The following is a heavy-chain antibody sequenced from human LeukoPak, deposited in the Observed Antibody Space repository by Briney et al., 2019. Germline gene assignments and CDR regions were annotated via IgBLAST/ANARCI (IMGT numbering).Heavy chain of an antibody. J-gene: IGHJ5*02. CDR2: IYYSGST. CDR3: ARGYNWFDP. CDR1: GGSISSYY. Sequence: SDTLSLTCTVSGGSISSYYWSWIRRPPGKGLEWIGYIYYSGSTNYNPSLKSRVTISVDTSKNQFSLKLSSVTAADTAVYYCARGYNWFDPWGQGTLVTVSS. V-gene: IGHV4-59*07.